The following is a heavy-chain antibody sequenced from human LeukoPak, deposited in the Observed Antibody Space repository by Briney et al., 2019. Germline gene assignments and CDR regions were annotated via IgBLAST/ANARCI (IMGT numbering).Heavy chain of an antibody. CDR3: AKALTSGWYLDAFNI. D-gene: IGHD6-19*01. CDR2: ISYDGSNK. CDR1: GFTFSSCG. Sequence: GRSLRLSCAASGFTFSSCGMHWVRQAPGKGLEWVAVISYDGSNKYYADSVKGRFTISRDNSKNTLFLEMNSLRAEDTAVYYCAKALTSGWYLDAFNIWGQGTVVTVSS. V-gene: IGHV3-30*18. J-gene: IGHJ3*02.